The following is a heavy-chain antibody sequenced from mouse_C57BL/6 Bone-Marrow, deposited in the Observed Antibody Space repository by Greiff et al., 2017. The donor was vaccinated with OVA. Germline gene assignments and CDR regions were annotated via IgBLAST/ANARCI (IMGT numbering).Heavy chain of an antibody. CDR3: TRGLYYYGWFAY. D-gene: IGHD1-1*01. Sequence: EVKVEESGGGLVQPGGSMKLSCAASGFTFSDAWMDWVRQSPEKGLEWVAEIRNKANNHATYYAESVKGRFTISRDDSKSSVYLQMNSLRAEDTGIYYCTRGLYYYGWFAYWGQGTLVTVSA. V-gene: IGHV6-6*01. CDR1: GFTFSDAW. CDR2: IRNKANNHAT. J-gene: IGHJ3*01.